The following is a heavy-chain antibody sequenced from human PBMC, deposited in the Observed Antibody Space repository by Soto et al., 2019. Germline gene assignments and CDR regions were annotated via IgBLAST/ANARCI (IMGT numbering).Heavy chain of an antibody. CDR3: AREYYGTTTWIDY. CDR2: VNSYDGNT. D-gene: IGHD1-7*01. J-gene: IGHJ4*02. CDR1: GYTFTSYP. Sequence: QVQLVQSAPELQRPGDSVKVSCKTSGYTFTSYPYSWVRQAPGQGLEWMGWVNSYDGNTKVAQQFRDRITLTADKSAATVFMELRRLTSDDTAVYYCAREYYGTTTWIDYWGQGTLVAVSS. V-gene: IGHV1-18*04.